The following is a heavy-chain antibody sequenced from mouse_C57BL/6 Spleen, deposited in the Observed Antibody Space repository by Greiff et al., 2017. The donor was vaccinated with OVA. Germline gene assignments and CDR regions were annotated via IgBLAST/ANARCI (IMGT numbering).Heavy chain of an antibody. CDR3: ARSSYYGGMDY. J-gene: IGHJ4*01. D-gene: IGHD1-1*01. Sequence: EVKLVESGGGLVQPGGSLSLSCAASGFTFTDYYMSWVRQPPGKALEWLGFIRNKANGYTTEYSASVKGRFTISSDNSQSILYLQMNALRAEDSATYYWARSSYYGGMDYWGQGTSVTVSS. V-gene: IGHV7-3*01. CDR1: GFTFTDYY. CDR2: IRNKANGYTT.